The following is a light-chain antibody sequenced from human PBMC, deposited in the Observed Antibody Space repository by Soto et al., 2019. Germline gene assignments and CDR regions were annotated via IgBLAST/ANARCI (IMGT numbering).Light chain of an antibody. CDR1: SGDVGGYNY. Sequence: QSALTQPASVSGSPGQSITISCTGTSGDVGGYNYVSWYQQHPGKAPKLTIYDVSNRPSGVSNRFSGSKSGNTASLTISGLQAEDEADYYCSSYTSSSTLGVFGTGTKVTVL. V-gene: IGLV2-14*01. CDR3: SSYTSSSTLGV. CDR2: DVS. J-gene: IGLJ1*01.